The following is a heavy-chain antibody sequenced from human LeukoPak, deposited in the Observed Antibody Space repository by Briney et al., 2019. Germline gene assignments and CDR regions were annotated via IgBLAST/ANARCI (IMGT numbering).Heavy chain of an antibody. Sequence: SETLSLTCSVSGGSISSYYWSWIRQTAGKGLEWIGRVCTSGDAKYNPTLESRVSMSLDTSKNQFFLKLTSVTAADTAVYYCARYGDPNYYFDYWGQGTLVTVSS. D-gene: IGHD2-21*02. CDR3: ARYGDPNYYFDY. CDR1: GGSISSYY. J-gene: IGHJ4*02. CDR2: VCTSGDA. V-gene: IGHV4-4*07.